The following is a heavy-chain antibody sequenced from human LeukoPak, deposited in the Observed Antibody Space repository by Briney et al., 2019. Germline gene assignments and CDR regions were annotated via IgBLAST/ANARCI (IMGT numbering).Heavy chain of an antibody. J-gene: IGHJ4*02. Sequence: SVKVSCKASGGTFSSYAISWVRQAPGQGFEWMGGIIPIFGTANYAQKFQGRVTITTDESTSTAYMELSSLRSEDTAVYYCARAPTLGYCTNGVCGGIIDYWGQGTLVTVSS. D-gene: IGHD2-8*01. CDR2: IIPIFGTA. CDR1: GGTFSSYA. CDR3: ARAPTLGYCTNGVCGGIIDY. V-gene: IGHV1-69*05.